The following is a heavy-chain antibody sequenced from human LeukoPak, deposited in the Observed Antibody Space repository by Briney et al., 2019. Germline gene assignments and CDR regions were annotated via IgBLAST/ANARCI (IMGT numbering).Heavy chain of an antibody. Sequence: GGSLRLSCAASGFTFSSYEMNWVRQAPGKGLEWVSYISSSGSTIYYADSVKGRFTISRDNAKNSLYPQMNSLRAEDTAVYYCARDSSTSSVFDYWGQGTLVTVSS. CDR1: GFTFSSYE. J-gene: IGHJ4*02. D-gene: IGHD2-2*01. CDR2: ISSSGSTI. CDR3: ARDSSTSSVFDY. V-gene: IGHV3-48*03.